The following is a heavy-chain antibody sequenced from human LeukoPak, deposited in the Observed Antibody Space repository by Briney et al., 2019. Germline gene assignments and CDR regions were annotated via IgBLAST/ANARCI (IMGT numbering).Heavy chain of an antibody. V-gene: IGHV3-30*04. D-gene: IGHD3-3*01. CDR1: GFTFNSYA. CDR3: ARDRNTDFWSGYYTNYFDY. CDR2: ISYDGSKK. Sequence: GRSLRLSCAASGFTFNSYAIHWVRQAPGKGLEWVAVISYDGSKKFYAHYVKGRFTISRDNSKNTLYLHMNSLRAEDTAVYYCARDRNTDFWSGYYTNYFDYWGQGTLVTVSS. J-gene: IGHJ4*02.